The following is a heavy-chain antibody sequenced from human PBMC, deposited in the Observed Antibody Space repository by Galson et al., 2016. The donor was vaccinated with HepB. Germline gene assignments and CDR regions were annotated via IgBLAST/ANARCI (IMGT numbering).Heavy chain of an antibody. V-gene: IGHV4-59*08. CDR1: GDSVISYY. Sequence: ATLSLTCIVSGDSVISYYWNWVRQSPGRGLEWIGYIDYSDSFNHNPSLKGRVSISIDMSKNQFSLKLSSVSAADTAVYYCARTSTRPYYFDSWGQGTLVTVAS. CDR3: ARTSTRPYYFDS. CDR2: IDYSDSF. J-gene: IGHJ4*02.